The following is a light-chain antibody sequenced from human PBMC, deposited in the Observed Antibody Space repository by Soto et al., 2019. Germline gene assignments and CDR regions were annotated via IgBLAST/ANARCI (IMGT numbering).Light chain of an antibody. CDR1: QSISSY. Sequence: DIQMTQSPSSLSASVGDRVTITCRASQSISSYLNWYQQKPGKAPKILIYAESSLQSGVPSRFSGSGSGTDLTLTISSLQPEDFATYYCQKSYSTSITFGQGTRLEIK. V-gene: IGKV1-39*01. J-gene: IGKJ5*01. CDR3: QKSYSTSIT. CDR2: AES.